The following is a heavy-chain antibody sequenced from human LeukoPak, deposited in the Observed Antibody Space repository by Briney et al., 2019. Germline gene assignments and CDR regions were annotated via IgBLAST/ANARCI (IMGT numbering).Heavy chain of an antibody. D-gene: IGHD6-19*01. Sequence: PGGSLRLSCAASGFTFSSYVMHWVRQAPGKGLVWVSRINTDGSSTNYADSVKGRFTISRDNAKNTLYLQMNSLRAEDTAVYYCVRPGIAVPGGFDPWGQGTLVTVSS. CDR1: GFTFSSYV. V-gene: IGHV3-74*01. CDR2: INTDGSST. CDR3: VRPGIAVPGGFDP. J-gene: IGHJ5*02.